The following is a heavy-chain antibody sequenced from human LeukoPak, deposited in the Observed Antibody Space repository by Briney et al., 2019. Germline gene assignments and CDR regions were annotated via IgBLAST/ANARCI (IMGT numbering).Heavy chain of an antibody. D-gene: IGHD6-19*01. CDR3: ARGPYTSGAYRLDY. Sequence: GGSLRLSCAASGLTFSSYWMHWVRQAPGEGLVWVSRIKTDGTTTNYADSVKGRFTVSRDNAKNTLYLQMNSLRAEDTAVYYCARGPYTSGAYRLDYWGQGTLVTVSS. J-gene: IGHJ4*02. CDR1: GLTFSSYW. V-gene: IGHV3-74*01. CDR2: IKTDGTTT.